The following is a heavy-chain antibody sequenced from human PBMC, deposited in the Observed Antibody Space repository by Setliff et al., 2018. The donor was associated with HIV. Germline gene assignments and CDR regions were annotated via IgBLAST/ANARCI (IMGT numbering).Heavy chain of an antibody. Sequence: GGSLRLSCATSGFTFSYYGMHWVRQAPGKGLEWVAFIRYDDTYKYYADSVKGRFTISRDNSKSTLYLQMSSLRAEDTAVYYCTKNLYRSPWSPLDYWGQGTLVTVSS. CDR1: GFTFSYYG. D-gene: IGHD6-19*01. J-gene: IGHJ4*02. V-gene: IGHV3-30*02. CDR2: IRYDDTYK. CDR3: TKNLYRSPWSPLDY.